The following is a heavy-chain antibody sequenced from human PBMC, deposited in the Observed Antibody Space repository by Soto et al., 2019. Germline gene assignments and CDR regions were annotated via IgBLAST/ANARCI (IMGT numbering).Heavy chain of an antibody. CDR2: ISGSGGST. CDR1: GLIFSDDN. V-gene: IGHV3-23*01. J-gene: IGHJ4*02. D-gene: IGHD2-15*01. Sequence: GGSLRLSCTASGLIFSDDNMDWVRQAPGKGLEWVSAISGSGGSTYYADSVKGRFTISRDNSKNTLYLQMNSLRAEDTAVYYCAKDFGRVVAATPHDYWGQGTLVTVSS. CDR3: AKDFGRVVAATPHDY.